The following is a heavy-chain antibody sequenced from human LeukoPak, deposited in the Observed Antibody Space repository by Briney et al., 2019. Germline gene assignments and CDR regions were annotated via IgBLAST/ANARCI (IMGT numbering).Heavy chain of an antibody. CDR3: ARLGARGYFDY. D-gene: IGHD3-10*01. CDR1: GGSISSSSYY. J-gene: IGHJ4*02. V-gene: IGHV4-39*01. Sequence: SETLSFTCTVSGGSISSSSYYWGWIRQPPGKGLEWIGSIYYSGSTYYNPSLKSRVTISVDTSKNQFSLKLSSVTAADTAVYYCARLGARGYFDYWGQGTLVTVSS. CDR2: IYYSGST.